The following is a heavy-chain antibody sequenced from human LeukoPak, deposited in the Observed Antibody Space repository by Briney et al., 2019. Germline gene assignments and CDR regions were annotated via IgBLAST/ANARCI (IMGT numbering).Heavy chain of an antibody. Sequence: GGSLRLSCAASGFTVSSNYMSWVRQAPGKGLEWVSVIYSGGSTYYADSVKGRFTISRDNSKNTLYLQMNSLRAEDTAVYYCARDLLAAASTYYYYYGMDVWGQGTTVTVSS. V-gene: IGHV3-66*01. CDR3: ARDLLAAASTYYYYYGMDV. CDR2: IYSGGST. CDR1: GFTVSSNY. J-gene: IGHJ6*02. D-gene: IGHD6-13*01.